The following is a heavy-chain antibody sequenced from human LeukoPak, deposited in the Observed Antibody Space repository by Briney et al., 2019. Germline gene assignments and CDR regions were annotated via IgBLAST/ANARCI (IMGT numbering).Heavy chain of an antibody. CDR1: GFTFDDYA. J-gene: IGHJ4*02. CDR2: ISWNSGSI. D-gene: IGHD3-9*01. V-gene: IGHV3-9*01. CDR3: ARFLPGYPFDY. Sequence: GGSLRLSCAASGFTFDDYAMHWVRQAPGKGLEWVSGISWNSGSIGYADSVKGRFTISRDNAKNSLYLQMNSLRAEDTAVYYCARFLPGYPFDYWGQGPLVTVSS.